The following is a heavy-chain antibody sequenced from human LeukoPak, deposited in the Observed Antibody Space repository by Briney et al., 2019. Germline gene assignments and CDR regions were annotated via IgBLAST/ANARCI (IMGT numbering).Heavy chain of an antibody. CDR3: AREVSWDKYYYDSSGYQINDAFDI. J-gene: IGHJ3*02. CDR1: GGSVSSGSYY. V-gene: IGHV4-61*01. D-gene: IGHD3-22*01. Sequence: PSETLSLTCTVSGGSVSSGSYYWSWIRQPPGKGLEWIGYIYYSGSTNYNPSLKSRVTISVDTSKNQFSLKLSSVTAADTAVYYCAREVSWDKYYYDSSGYQINDAFDIWGQGTMVTVSS. CDR2: IYYSGST.